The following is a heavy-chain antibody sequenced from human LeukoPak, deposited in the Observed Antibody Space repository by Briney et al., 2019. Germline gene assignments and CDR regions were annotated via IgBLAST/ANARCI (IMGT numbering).Heavy chain of an antibody. CDR3: VRGYSSGYRLDY. CDR1: GFTFSSYW. V-gene: IGHV3-74*01. CDR2: INGDGSST. D-gene: IGHD3-22*01. J-gene: IGHJ4*02. Sequence: GGSLRLSCAASGFTFSSYWMHWVRQDPVKGLLWVSRINGDGSSTDYADSEKGRFTIARDNAKNTVYLQMNSLKAEDTAVYYCVRGYSSGYRLDYWGQGTLVTVSS.